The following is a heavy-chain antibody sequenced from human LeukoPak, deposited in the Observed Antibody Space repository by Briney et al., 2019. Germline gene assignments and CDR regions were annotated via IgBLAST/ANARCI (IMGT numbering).Heavy chain of an antibody. CDR1: GFPFSDYW. J-gene: IGHJ4*02. Sequence: GGSLRLSCAASGFPFSDYWMDWVRQAPGKGMEWVANINQEGSEQFYVDSVKGRFTISRDNAKNSLYLQMNSLRAEDTAVYYCSRSLDYWGQGALVSVSS. V-gene: IGHV3-7*01. CDR2: INQEGSEQ. CDR3: SRSLDY.